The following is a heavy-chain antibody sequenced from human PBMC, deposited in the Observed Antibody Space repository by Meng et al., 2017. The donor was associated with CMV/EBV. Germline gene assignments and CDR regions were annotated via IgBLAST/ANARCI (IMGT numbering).Heavy chain of an antibody. Sequence: LSCTVSGGSISSYYWSWIRQPPGKGLEWIGYIYYSGSTNYNPSLKSRVTISVDTSKNQFSLKLSSVTAADTAVYYCARGGAANYYYYGMDVWGQGTTVTVSS. J-gene: IGHJ6*02. CDR1: GGSISSYY. D-gene: IGHD2-15*01. CDR3: ARGGAANYYYYGMDV. CDR2: IYYSGST. V-gene: IGHV4-59*12.